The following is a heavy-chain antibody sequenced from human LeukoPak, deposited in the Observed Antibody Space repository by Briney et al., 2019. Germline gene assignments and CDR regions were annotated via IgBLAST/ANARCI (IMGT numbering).Heavy chain of an antibody. J-gene: IGHJ5*02. CDR2: INHSGST. D-gene: IGHD3-22*01. CDR1: GGSISSYY. CDR3: ARAPGPYYYDSSGYSPYNWFDP. V-gene: IGHV4-34*01. Sequence: SETLSLTCTVSGGSISSYYWSWIRQPPGKGLEWIGEINHSGSTNYNPSLKSRVTISVDTSKNQFSLKLSSVTAADTAVYYCARAPGPYYYDSSGYSPYNWFDPWGQGTLVTVSS.